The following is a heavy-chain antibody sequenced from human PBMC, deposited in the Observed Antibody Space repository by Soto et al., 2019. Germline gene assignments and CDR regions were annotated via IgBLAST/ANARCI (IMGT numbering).Heavy chain of an antibody. Sequence: QVQLQQWGAGLLKPSETLSLTCAVYGGSFSGYYWSWIRQPPGKGLEWIGEINHSGSTNYNPSLKSRVTISVDTSKNQFSLKLSSVTAADTAVYYCARARYYYDSSGRIDYWGQGTLVTVSS. D-gene: IGHD3-22*01. V-gene: IGHV4-34*01. J-gene: IGHJ4*02. CDR3: ARARYYYDSSGRIDY. CDR2: INHSGST. CDR1: GGSFSGYY.